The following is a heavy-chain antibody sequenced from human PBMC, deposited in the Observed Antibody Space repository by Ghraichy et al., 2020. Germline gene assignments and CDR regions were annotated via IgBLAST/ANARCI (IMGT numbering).Heavy chain of an antibody. CDR2: IWYDGTNK. Sequence: GGSLRLSCAASGFTFRSYGMHWVRQAPGKGLEWVAVIWYDGTNKYYADSVKGRFTISRDNSKNTLYLQMNSLRAEDTAVYYCARDYYDSSSYYRHFDYWGQGTLVTVSS. D-gene: IGHD3-22*01. V-gene: IGHV3-33*01. CDR3: ARDYYDSSSYYRHFDY. CDR1: GFTFRSYG. J-gene: IGHJ4*02.